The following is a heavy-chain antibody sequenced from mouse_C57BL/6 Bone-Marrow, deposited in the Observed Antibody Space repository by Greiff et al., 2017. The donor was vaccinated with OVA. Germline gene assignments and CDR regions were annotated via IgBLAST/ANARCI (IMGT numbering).Heavy chain of an antibody. CDR3: ARSDGYTWFAY. CDR2: ISSGSSTI. V-gene: IGHV5-17*01. D-gene: IGHD2-3*01. Sequence: EVQLVESGGGLVKPGGSLKLSCAASGFTFSDYGMHWVRQAPEKGLEWVADISSGSSTIYYADTVKGRFTISRDNAKNTLFLQMTSLRSEDTAMYYCARSDGYTWFAYWGQGTLVTVSA. CDR1: GFTFSDYG. J-gene: IGHJ3*01.